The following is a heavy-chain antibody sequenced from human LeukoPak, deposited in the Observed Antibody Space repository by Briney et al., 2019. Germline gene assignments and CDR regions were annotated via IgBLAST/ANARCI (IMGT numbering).Heavy chain of an antibody. J-gene: IGHJ5*02. D-gene: IGHD3-22*01. CDR3: ASDPTNYYDSSGYYGWFDP. Sequence: ASVKVSCKASGYTFTGYYMHWVRQAPGHGLEWMGWINPNSGGTNYAQKFQVRVTMTRDTSISTAYMELSRLRSDDTAVYYCASDPTNYYDSSGYYGWFDPWGQGTLVTVSS. V-gene: IGHV1-2*02. CDR2: INPNSGGT. CDR1: GYTFTGYY.